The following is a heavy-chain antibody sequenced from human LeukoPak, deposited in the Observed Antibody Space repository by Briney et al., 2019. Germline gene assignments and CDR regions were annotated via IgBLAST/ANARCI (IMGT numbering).Heavy chain of an antibody. V-gene: IGHV4-39*01. CDR3: ARLAGGSSTSQNYYYYYMDV. J-gene: IGHJ6*03. CDR2: IYYSGST. Sequence: NHSETLSLTCTVSGGSISSSSYYWGWIRQPPGKGLEWIGSIYYSGSTYYNPSLKSRVTISVDTSKNQFSLKLSSVTAADTAVYYCARLAGGSSTSQNYYYYYMDVWGKGTTVTISS. CDR1: GGSISSSSYY. D-gene: IGHD2-2*01.